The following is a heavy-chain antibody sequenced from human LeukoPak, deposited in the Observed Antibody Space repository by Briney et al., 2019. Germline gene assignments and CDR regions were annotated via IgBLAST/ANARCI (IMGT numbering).Heavy chain of an antibody. CDR2: IGSSGTTT. CDR1: GFTFSIYS. D-gene: IGHD1-7*01. Sequence: GGSLRLSCAASGFTFSIYSMNWVRQAPGRGLEWLSYIGSSGTTTYYADSVKGRFTISRDNAKNLLFLQMNSLRAEDTAVYCCARMNYVSTGWGAPFDNWGQGTLVTVSS. V-gene: IGHV3-48*04. J-gene: IGHJ4*02. CDR3: ARMNYVSTGWGAPFDN.